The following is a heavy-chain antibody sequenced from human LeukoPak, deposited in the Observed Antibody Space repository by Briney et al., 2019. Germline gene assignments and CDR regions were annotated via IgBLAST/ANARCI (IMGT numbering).Heavy chain of an antibody. D-gene: IGHD3-10*01. J-gene: IGHJ5*02. V-gene: IGHV4-34*01. CDR2: VNHSGST. CDR3: ARERNSGSGGRWFDP. Sequence: SETLSLTCAVYGGSFSGYYWSWIRQPPGKGLEWIGEVNHSGSTNYNPSLKSRVTISVDTSKNQFSLKLSSVTAADTAVYYCARERNSGSGGRWFDPWGQGTLVTVSS. CDR1: GGSFSGYY.